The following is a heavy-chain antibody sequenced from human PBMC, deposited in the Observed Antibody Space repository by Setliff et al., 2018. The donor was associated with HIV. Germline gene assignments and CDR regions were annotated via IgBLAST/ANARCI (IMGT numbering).Heavy chain of an antibody. V-gene: IGHV4-61*09. Sequence: PSETLSLTCTVSGGSISSGNYYWSWIRQPAGKGLGWIGHIYTSGSTNYNPSLKSRVTISVDTPKNQFSLKLISVTAADTAVYYCARTDWASTSYYYYYGMDVWGQGTTVTVSS. CDR1: GGSISSGNYY. CDR3: ARTDWASTSYYYYYGMDV. CDR2: IYTSGST. D-gene: IGHD3-9*01. J-gene: IGHJ6*02.